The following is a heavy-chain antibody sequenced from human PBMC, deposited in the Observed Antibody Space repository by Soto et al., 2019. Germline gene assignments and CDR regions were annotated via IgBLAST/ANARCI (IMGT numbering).Heavy chain of an antibody. CDR3: ARDEDTAMAAGSGYYGMDV. J-gene: IGHJ6*02. CDR1: GFTFSSYS. Sequence: EVQLVESGGGLVKPGGSLRLSCAASGFTFSSYSMNWVRQAPGKGLEWVSSISSSSSYIYYADSVKGRFTISRDNAKNSLYLEMNSLRAEDTAVYYCARDEDTAMAAGSGYYGMDVWGQGTTVTVSS. V-gene: IGHV3-21*01. D-gene: IGHD5-18*01. CDR2: ISSSSSYI.